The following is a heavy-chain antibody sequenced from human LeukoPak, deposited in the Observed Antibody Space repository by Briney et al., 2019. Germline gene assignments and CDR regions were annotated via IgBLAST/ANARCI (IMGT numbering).Heavy chain of an antibody. Sequence: MTSETLSLTCAVNGGSFSGYSWNWIRQPPGKGLDWIGEINHSGSSNYNPSLKSRVTISLDTSKNQFSLKLTSITAADTAVYYCARGPMRSWFDPWGQGTLVTVSS. CDR1: GGSFSGYS. CDR3: ARGPMRSWFDP. J-gene: IGHJ5*02. V-gene: IGHV4-34*01. CDR2: INHSGSS.